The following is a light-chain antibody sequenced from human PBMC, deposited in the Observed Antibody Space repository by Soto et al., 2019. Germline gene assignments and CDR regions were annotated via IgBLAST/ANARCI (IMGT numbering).Light chain of an antibody. Sequence: DIQMTQSPATLSGSVGDRVIITCRASQSIGSWLAWYQQQPGKVPKLLIYTASTLESGVPSRFSGSGSGTEFTLTISSLHPEDFATYYCQQYNNFPYTFSQGTKVDIK. CDR1: QSIGSW. V-gene: IGKV1-5*03. J-gene: IGKJ2*01. CDR3: QQYNNFPYT. CDR2: TAS.